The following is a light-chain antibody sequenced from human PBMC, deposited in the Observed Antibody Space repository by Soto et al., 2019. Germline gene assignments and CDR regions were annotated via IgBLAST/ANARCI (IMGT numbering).Light chain of an antibody. Sequence: QAVVTQPPSVSGAPGQRVTISCTGSSIDIGAGYDVHWYQQLPGTAPKLLIYGNSNRPSGVPDRFSGSKSGTSASLAITGLQAEDEADYYCQSYDSSLSGSVFGGGTKLTVL. CDR1: SIDIGAGYD. CDR3: QSYDSSLSGSV. V-gene: IGLV1-40*01. CDR2: GNS. J-gene: IGLJ2*01.